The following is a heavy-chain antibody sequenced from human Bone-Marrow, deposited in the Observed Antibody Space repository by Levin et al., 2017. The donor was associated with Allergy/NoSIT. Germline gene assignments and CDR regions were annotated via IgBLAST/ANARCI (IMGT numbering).Heavy chain of an antibody. J-gene: IGHJ4*02. CDR2: IYYSGST. CDR3: ARVRSGSYGDY. D-gene: IGHD3-10*01. V-gene: IGHV4-59*01. Sequence: GSLRLSCTVSGGSISSYYWSWIRQPPGKGLEWIGYIYYSGSTNYNPSLKSRVTISVDTSKNQFSLKLSSVTAADTAVYYCARVRSGSYGDYWGQGTLVTVSS. CDR1: GGSISSYY.